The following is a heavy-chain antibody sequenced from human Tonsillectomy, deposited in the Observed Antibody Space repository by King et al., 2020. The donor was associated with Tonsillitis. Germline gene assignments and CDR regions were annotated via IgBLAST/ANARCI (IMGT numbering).Heavy chain of an antibody. CDR1: GFTFSSYW. J-gene: IGHJ3*02. CDR3: ARDAPSVVTAINDAFDI. V-gene: IGHV3-7*01. D-gene: IGHD2-21*02. CDR2: IKQDGSEK. Sequence: VQLVESGGGLVQPGGSLRLSCAASGFTFSSYWMSWVRQAPGKGLEWVANIKQDGSEKYYVDSVKGRFTISRDNAKNSLYLQMNSLRAEDTAVYYCARDAPSVVTAINDAFDIWGQGTMVTVSS.